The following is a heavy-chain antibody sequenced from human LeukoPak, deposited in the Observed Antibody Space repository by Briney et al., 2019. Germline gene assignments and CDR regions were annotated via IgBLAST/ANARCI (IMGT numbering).Heavy chain of an antibody. D-gene: IGHD1-26*01. CDR1: GFTFSSYW. V-gene: IGHV3-7*01. J-gene: IGHJ3*02. CDR2: IKQDGSER. Sequence: PGGSLRLSCAASGFTFSSYWMSWVRQAPGKGLEWVANIKQDGSERYYVDSVKGRFTISRDNAKNSLYLRMNSLRAEDTAVYYCARAGGTYYGIAFDIWGQGTMVTVSS. CDR3: ARAGGTYYGIAFDI.